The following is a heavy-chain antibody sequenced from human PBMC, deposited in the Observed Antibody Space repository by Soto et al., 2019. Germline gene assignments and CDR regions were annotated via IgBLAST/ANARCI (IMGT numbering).Heavy chain of an antibody. CDR2: IVSSSSYT. V-gene: IGHV3-11*03. J-gene: IGHJ6*02. D-gene: IGHD6-19*01. Sequence: GGSLRLSCAASGFAFSDYYMSWIRQAPGKGLEWVSFIVSSSSYTNYADSVKGRFTISRDNAKNSLYLQMNSLRAEDMAVYYCARFRAVAGTSTYYYGMHVWGQGTTVTVSS. CDR3: ARFRAVAGTSTYYYGMHV. CDR1: GFAFSDYY.